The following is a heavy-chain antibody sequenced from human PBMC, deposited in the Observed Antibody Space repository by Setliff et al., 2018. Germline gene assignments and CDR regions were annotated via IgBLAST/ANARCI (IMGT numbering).Heavy chain of an antibody. CDR2: IYTSWST. J-gene: IGHJ6*03. CDR3: ARASSGWYSAYYYYMDV. D-gene: IGHD6-19*01. V-gene: IGHV4-61*09. Sequence: PSETLSLTCTVSGDPMSSRRYYWAWIRQPAGKGLEWIGHIYTSWSTISNPSLKSRVTISLDTSKNQFSLNLTSVTAADTAVYYCARASSGWYSAYYYYMDVWGKGTTVTVSS. CDR1: GDPMSSRRYY.